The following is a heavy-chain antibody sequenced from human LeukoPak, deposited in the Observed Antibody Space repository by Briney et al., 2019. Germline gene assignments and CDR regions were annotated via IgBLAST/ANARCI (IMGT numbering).Heavy chain of an antibody. CDR1: GGSISSYY. V-gene: IGHV4-59*01. J-gene: IGHJ3*02. D-gene: IGHD3-10*01. CDR3: ARDNGFGELFAEPHAFGI. Sequence: SETLSLTCTVSGGSISSYYWSWIRQPPGKGLEWIGYIYYSGSTNYNPSLKSRVTISVDTSKNQFSLKLSSVTAADTAVYYCARDNGFGELFAEPHAFGIWGQGTMVTVSS. CDR2: IYYSGST.